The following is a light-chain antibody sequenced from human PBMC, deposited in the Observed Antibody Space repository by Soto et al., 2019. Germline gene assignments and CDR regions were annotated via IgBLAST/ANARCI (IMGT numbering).Light chain of an antibody. CDR2: RAS. J-gene: IGKJ4*01. CDR3: QQANSFPLT. V-gene: IGKV1D-12*01. CDR1: QGITYW. Sequence: DIQMTQSPSSVSASVGDRVTITCRASQGITYWLAWYQQKPGKAPKLLIYRASTLQSGVPSRFRGSGSDTNFTLTISSLQPEDFATYFCQQANSFPLTFGGGTKVDIK.